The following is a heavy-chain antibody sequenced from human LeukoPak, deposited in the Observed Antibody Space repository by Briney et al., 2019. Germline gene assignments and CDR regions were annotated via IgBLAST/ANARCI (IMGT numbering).Heavy chain of an antibody. CDR1: GYTFINYG. CDR2: ISTYNGKT. J-gene: IGHJ5*02. D-gene: IGHD2-2*01. V-gene: IGHV1-18*01. Sequence: ASVKLSCKASGYTFINYGFNWVRQAPGQGLEWMGWISTYNGKTLYAQKFQGRVTMTTDTSTSTAYMELRSLRSDDTAVYYCARIGCSSTSCYGNSVDPWGQGNLLNVSS. CDR3: ARIGCSSTSCYGNSVDP.